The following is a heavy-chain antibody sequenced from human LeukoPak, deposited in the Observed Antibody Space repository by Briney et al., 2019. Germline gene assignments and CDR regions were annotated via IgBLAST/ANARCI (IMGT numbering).Heavy chain of an antibody. Sequence: GGSLRLSCAASAFTVSSNYMSWVRQAPGKGLAWVSIIYSGGRTYYVDSVLGRLTISRDNSKNQLYLQMNSLRAEDPAVYYCARRYPYSSAWHPSAFDVWGQGTRVTVSS. V-gene: IGHV3-66*01. CDR3: ARRYPYSSAWHPSAFDV. CDR1: AFTVSSNY. J-gene: IGHJ3*01. D-gene: IGHD6-19*01. CDR2: IYSGGRT.